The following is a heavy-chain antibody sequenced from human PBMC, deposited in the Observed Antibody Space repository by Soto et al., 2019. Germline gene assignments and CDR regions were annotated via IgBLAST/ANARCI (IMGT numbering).Heavy chain of an antibody. CDR1: GGSFSGYY. CDR3: ARGRTDVHGDY. J-gene: IGHJ4*02. Sequence: SETLSLTCAVYGGSFSGYYWSWIRQPPGKGLEWIGEINHSGSTNYNPSLKSRVTISVDTSKNQFSLKLSSVTAADTAVYYCARGRTDVHGDYWGQGTLVTVS. V-gene: IGHV4-34*01. D-gene: IGHD1-1*01. CDR2: INHSGST.